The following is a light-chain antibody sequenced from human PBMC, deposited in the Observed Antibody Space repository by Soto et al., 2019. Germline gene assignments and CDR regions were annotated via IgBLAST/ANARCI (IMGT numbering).Light chain of an antibody. Sequence: QSVLTQPPSASGTPGQRVTISCSGSSSNIGSSTVNCYQQHQGTAPKILIYSSNHRPSGVPDEFSGSKSGTTASLAISGVQSEDEADYYCATWDDSLKGVLFGGGTKLTVL. CDR3: ATWDDSLKGVL. CDR2: SSN. V-gene: IGLV1-44*01. CDR1: SSNIGSST. J-gene: IGLJ2*01.